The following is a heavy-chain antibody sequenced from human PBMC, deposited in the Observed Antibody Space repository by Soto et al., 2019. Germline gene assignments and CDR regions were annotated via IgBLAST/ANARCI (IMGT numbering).Heavy chain of an antibody. CDR1: GFTFSSYG. Sequence: PGGSLRLSCAASGFTFSSYGIHWVRQAPGKGLEWVAVIWYDGSNKYYADSVKGRFTTSRDNSKNTLSLQMNSLRVEDTAVYYCARALTPRTAPDGLYSYYGMDVWGPGTTVTVSS. J-gene: IGHJ6*02. D-gene: IGHD6-13*01. V-gene: IGHV3-33*01. CDR2: IWYDGSNK. CDR3: ARALTPRTAPDGLYSYYGMDV.